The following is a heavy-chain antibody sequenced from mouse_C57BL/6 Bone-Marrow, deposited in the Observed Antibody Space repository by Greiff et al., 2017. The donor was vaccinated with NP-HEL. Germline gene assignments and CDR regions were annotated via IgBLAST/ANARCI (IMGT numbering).Heavy chain of an antibody. CDR3: SRGYYYGSSSHYYAMDY. D-gene: IGHD1-1*01. V-gene: IGHV3-6*01. Sequence: EVKLMESGPGLVKPSQSLSLTCSVTGYSITSGYYWNWIRQFPGNKLEWMGYISYDGSNNYNPTLKNRIPITRDTSKNQFFLKLNSVTTEDTATYYCSRGYYYGSSSHYYAMDYWGQGTSVTVSS. CDR1: GYSITSGYY. CDR2: ISYDGSN. J-gene: IGHJ4*01.